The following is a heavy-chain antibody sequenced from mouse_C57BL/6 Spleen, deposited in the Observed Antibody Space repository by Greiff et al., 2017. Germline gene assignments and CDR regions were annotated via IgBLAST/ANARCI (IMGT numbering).Heavy chain of an antibody. Sequence: QVQLQQPGAELVKPGASVTLSCKASGYTFTSYWMHWVKQRPGRGLEWIGRIDPNSGGTKYNEKFKSKATLTVDKPSSTAYMLLSRLTSEYSAVYYCARWVYGNYEGYFDVWGTGTTVTVSS. CDR3: ARWVYGNYEGYFDV. CDR2: IDPNSGGT. V-gene: IGHV1-72*01. D-gene: IGHD2-10*02. CDR1: GYTFTSYW. J-gene: IGHJ1*03.